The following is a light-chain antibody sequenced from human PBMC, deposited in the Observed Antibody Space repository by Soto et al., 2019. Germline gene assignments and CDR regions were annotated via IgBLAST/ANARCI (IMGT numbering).Light chain of an antibody. V-gene: IGKV3-11*01. Sequence: EIVLTQSPCTLSLSPGERVTLSCPASQNVYNNYLAWYQQRPGQAPRSLIYGASNRATGIPARFSGSGSGTDFSLTISSLEPEDFAVYYCQQRSNWPLITFGQGTRLEIK. CDR1: QNVYNNY. J-gene: IGKJ5*01. CDR2: GAS. CDR3: QQRSNWPLIT.